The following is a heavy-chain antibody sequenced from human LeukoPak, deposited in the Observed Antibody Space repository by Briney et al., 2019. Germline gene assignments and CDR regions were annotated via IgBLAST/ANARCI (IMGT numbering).Heavy chain of an antibody. CDR2: IKNDGSST. V-gene: IGHV3-74*01. Sequence: GGSLRLSCAASGVTFSRYWMHWVRQAPGKGLVWVSRIKNDGSSTTYADSVKGRFTISRDNAKNTLYLQMNSLRAEDTAVYYCVREPYCSGGSCYTYGFDCWGQGTLVTVSS. D-gene: IGHD2-15*01. CDR1: GVTFSRYW. CDR3: VREPYCSGGSCYTYGFDC. J-gene: IGHJ4*02.